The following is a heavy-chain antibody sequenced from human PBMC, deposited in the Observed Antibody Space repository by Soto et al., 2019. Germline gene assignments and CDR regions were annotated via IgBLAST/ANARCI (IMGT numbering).Heavy chain of an antibody. J-gene: IGHJ4*02. CDR3: AKDSDSSGWFYYFDY. CDR1: GFTFSSYA. V-gene: IGHV3-23*01. CDR2: ISGSGGST. Sequence: GGSLRLSCAASGFTFSSYAMSWVRQAPGKGLEWVSAISGSGGSTYYADSVKGRFTISRDNSKNTLYLQMNSLRAEDTAVYYYAKDSDSSGWFYYFDYWGQGTLVTVSS. D-gene: IGHD6-19*01.